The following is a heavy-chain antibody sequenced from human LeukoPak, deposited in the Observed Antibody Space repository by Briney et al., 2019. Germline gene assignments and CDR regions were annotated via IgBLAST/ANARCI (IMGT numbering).Heavy chain of an antibody. J-gene: IGHJ3*02. CDR2: IWYDGSNK. D-gene: IGHD2-21*02. CDR1: GFTFSSYG. Sequence: PGGSLRLSCAASGFTFSSYGMHWVRQAPGNGRKWVAVIWYDGSNKYYADSVKGRFTISRDNSKNTLYLQMNSLGAEDTAVYYRAKVQAYCGGDCWHAFDIWGQGTMVTVSS. CDR3: AKVQAYCGGDCWHAFDI. V-gene: IGHV3-33*06.